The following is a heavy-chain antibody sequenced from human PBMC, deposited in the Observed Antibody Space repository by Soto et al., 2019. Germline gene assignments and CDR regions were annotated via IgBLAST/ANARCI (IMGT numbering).Heavy chain of an antibody. V-gene: IGHV1-2*02. D-gene: IGHD5-12*01. CDR2: INPNSGGT. J-gene: IGHJ4*02. CDR1: GYTFTGYY. Sequence: QVQLVQSGAEVKKPGASVKVSCKASGYTFTGYYMHWVRQAPGQGLEWMGWINPNSGGTNYAQKFQGXGTQTXXTAISTAYMELRRLRSDDTAVYYCARGSDGYEIDYWGQGTLVTVSS. CDR3: ARGSDGYEIDY.